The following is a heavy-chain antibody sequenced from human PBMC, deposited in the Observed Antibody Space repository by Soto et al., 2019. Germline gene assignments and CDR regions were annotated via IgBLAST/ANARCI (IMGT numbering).Heavy chain of an antibody. CDR2: VDSDGSGT. Sequence: EVQLVESGRGSVQPGGSLRLSCVASGITFSGYWMHWVRQVPGKGLVWVARVDSDGSGTSYADSVKGRFTISRDHSKNTLYLQADILRLEDTAVYYWATVSEHSGQGIPVTVSS. CDR1: GITFSGYW. CDR3: ATVSEH. J-gene: IGHJ4*02. V-gene: IGHV3-74*01.